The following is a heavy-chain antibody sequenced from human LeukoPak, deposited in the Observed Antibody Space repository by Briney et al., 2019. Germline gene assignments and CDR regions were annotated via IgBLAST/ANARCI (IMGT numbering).Heavy chain of an antibody. V-gene: IGHV3-20*01. CDR2: INWNGGST. CDR1: GFTFDDYA. Sequence: GGSLRLSCAASGFTFDDYAMSWVRQAPGKGLEWVSGINWNGGSTGYAESVKGRFTISRDNAKNSLYLQMNSLRAEDTALYHCARVKTTRDILTGSHGGALDIWGQGTMVIVSS. CDR3: ARVKTTRDILTGSHGGALDI. D-gene: IGHD3-9*01. J-gene: IGHJ3*02.